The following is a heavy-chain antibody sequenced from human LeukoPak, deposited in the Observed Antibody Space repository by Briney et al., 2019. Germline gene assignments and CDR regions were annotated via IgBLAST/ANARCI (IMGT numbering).Heavy chain of an antibody. Sequence: PGRSLRLSCAASGFTFDDYAMHWVRQAPGKGLEWVSGISWNSGSIGYADSVKGRFTISRDSAKNSLYLQMNSLRAEDTALYYCAKGVAAAGPGDYWGQGTLVTVSS. CDR3: AKGVAAAGPGDY. CDR1: GFTFDDYA. J-gene: IGHJ4*02. CDR2: ISWNSGSI. V-gene: IGHV3-9*01. D-gene: IGHD6-13*01.